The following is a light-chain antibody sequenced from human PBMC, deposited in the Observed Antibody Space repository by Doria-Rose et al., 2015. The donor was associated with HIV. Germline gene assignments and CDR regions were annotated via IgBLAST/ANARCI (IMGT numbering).Light chain of an antibody. V-gene: IGKV1-39*01. J-gene: IGKJ1*01. CDR3: QQTYSSPTWT. CDR2: AAS. Sequence: TESASSLSASIGDRVTITCRASQTVSTYLNWFQQEPGKAPKLLIYAASRLQSGVPSRFSGSGSGTDFTLTISGLQPGDFATYYCQQTYSSPTWTFGQGTKVE. CDR1: QTVSTY.